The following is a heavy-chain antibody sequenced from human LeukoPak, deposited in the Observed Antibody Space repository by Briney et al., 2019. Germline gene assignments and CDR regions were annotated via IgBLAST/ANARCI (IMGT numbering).Heavy chain of an antibody. D-gene: IGHD2-2*01. CDR3: TRDLCSSTSCYAPFDY. J-gene: IGHJ4*02. CDR2: IRSKAYGGTT. CDR1: GFTFGDYA. V-gene: IGHV3-49*04. Sequence: GGSLRLSCTASGFTFGDYAMSWVRQAPGRGLEWVAFIRSKAYGGTTEYAASVKGRFTIPRDDSKRIAYLQMNSLKTEDTAVYYCTRDLCSSTSCYAPFDYWGQGTLVTVSS.